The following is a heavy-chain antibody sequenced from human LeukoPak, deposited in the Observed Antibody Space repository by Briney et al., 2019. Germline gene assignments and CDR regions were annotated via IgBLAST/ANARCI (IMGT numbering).Heavy chain of an antibody. CDR1: GGSISSYY. D-gene: IGHD1-26*01. CDR3: ARGVAGAKDYFDY. V-gene: IGHV4-59*01. Sequence: PSETLSLTCSVSGGSISSYYWNWIRQPPGRGLEWIGYFYYSGSTNYNPSLKSRVTISVDTSRNQFSLKLNSVTAADTAVYYCARGVAGAKDYFDYWGQGTLVTVSS. CDR2: FYYSGST. J-gene: IGHJ4*02.